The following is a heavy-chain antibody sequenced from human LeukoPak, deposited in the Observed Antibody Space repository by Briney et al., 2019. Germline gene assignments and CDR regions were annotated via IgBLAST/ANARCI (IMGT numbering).Heavy chain of an antibody. Sequence: GGSLRLSCAASGFTFSSYGMHWVRQAPGKGLEWVAFIRYDGSNKYYADSVKGRFTISRDNSKNTLYLHMNSLRAEDTAVFYCARGYATAFDSWGQGALVTVSS. CDR2: IRYDGSNK. V-gene: IGHV3-30*02. D-gene: IGHD2-2*01. CDR3: ARGYATAFDS. J-gene: IGHJ4*02. CDR1: GFTFSSYG.